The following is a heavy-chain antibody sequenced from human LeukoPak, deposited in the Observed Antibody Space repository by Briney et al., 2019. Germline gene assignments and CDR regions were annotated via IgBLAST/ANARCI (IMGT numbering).Heavy chain of an antibody. CDR2: IHYTGAT. D-gene: IGHD1-20*01. V-gene: IGHV4-34*01. J-gene: IGHJ2*01. CDR3: ARGITVVYYFDI. CDR1: VGSFSGYY. Sequence: SETLSLTCAVDVGSFSGYYWSWFRQPPGEGLEWIGEIHYTGATNYSPSLKGRVPISPGTSNNQVSLRMKSVTAADTAVYYCARGITVVYYFDIWGRGTLVTVSS.